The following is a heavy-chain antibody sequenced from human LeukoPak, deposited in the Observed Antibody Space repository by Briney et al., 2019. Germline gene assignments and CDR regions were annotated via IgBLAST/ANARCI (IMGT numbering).Heavy chain of an antibody. V-gene: IGHV4-39*01. J-gene: IGHJ1*01. D-gene: IGHD6-13*01. Sequence: SETLSLTCTVSGGSISSSSYYWGWIRQPPGKGLEWIGSIYYSGSTYYNPSLKSRVTISVDTSKNQFSLKLSSVTAADTAVYYCARPAEAGSWLYFQHWGQGTLVTVSS. CDR1: GGSISSSSYY. CDR3: ARPAEAGSWLYFQH. CDR2: IYYSGST.